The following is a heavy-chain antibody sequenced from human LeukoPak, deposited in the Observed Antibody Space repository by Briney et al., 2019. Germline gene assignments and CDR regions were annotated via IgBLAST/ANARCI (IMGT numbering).Heavy chain of an antibody. CDR3: AREGYDSSYYYYLDY. CDR2: IYYSGST. D-gene: IGHD3-22*01. CDR1: GGSISSGGYY. V-gene: IGHV4-31*03. Sequence: PSQTLSLTCTVSGGSISSGGYYWSWIRQHPGKGLEWIGNIYYSGSTYYNPSLKSRVTISVDTSKSQFSLKLSSVTAADTAVYYCAREGYDSSYYYYLDYWGQGTLVTVSS. J-gene: IGHJ4*02.